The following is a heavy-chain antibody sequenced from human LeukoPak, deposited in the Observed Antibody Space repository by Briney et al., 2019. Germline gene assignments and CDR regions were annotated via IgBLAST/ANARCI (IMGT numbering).Heavy chain of an antibody. Sequence: GASVKVSCKASGGTFSSYAISWVRQAPGQGLEWMGGIIPIFGTANYAQKFQGRVTITADESTSTAYMELGSLRSEDTAVYYCARPVSGDGTAAAQFDYWGQGTLVTVSS. V-gene: IGHV1-69*13. J-gene: IGHJ4*02. CDR2: IIPIFGTA. CDR1: GGTFSSYA. D-gene: IGHD6-13*01. CDR3: ARPVSGDGTAAAQFDY.